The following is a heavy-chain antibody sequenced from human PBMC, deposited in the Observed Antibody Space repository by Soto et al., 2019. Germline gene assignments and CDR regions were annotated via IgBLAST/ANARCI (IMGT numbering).Heavy chain of an antibody. CDR1: GGTFSSYA. D-gene: IGHD6-6*01. J-gene: IGHJ4*02. CDR2: IIPIFGTA. CDR3: ARGPPIAAQEFDY. Sequence: SVKVSCKASGGTFSSYAISWVRQAPGQGLEWMGGIIPIFGTANYAQKFQGRVTITADESTSTAYMELSSLRSEDTAVYYCARGPPIAAQEFDYWGQGTLVTVSS. V-gene: IGHV1-69*13.